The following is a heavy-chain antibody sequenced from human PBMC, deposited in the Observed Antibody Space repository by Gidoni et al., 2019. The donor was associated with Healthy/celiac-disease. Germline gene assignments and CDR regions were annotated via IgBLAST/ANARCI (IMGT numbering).Heavy chain of an antibody. V-gene: IGHV4-34*01. CDR1: GGSFSGYY. CDR2: INHSGST. J-gene: IGHJ5*02. Sequence: QVQLQQWGAGLLKPSETLSLTCAVYGGSFSGYYWSWIRQPPGKGLEWIGEINHSGSTNYNPSLKSRVTISVDTSKNQFSLKLSSVTAADTAVYYCARGDAVRGVTLFDPWGQGTLVTVSS. D-gene: IGHD3-10*01. CDR3: ARGDAVRGVTLFDP.